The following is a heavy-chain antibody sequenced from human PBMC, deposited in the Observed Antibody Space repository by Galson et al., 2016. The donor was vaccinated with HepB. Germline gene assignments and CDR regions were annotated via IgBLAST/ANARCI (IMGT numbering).Heavy chain of an antibody. Sequence: SLRLSCAASGFAFSVYGMTWVRQAPGKGLEWVSAISTSGSSTDYADSVKGRFTISRDNSKNTLYLQMNSLRAEDTAVYYCAKGTTDRGDGWGQGIVVTVSP. CDR3: AKGTTDRGDG. CDR1: GFAFSVYG. D-gene: IGHD4-11*01. V-gene: IGHV3-23*01. J-gene: IGHJ4*02. CDR2: ISTSGSST.